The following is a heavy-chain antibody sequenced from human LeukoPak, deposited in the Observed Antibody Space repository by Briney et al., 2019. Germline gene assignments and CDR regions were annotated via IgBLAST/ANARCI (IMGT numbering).Heavy chain of an antibody. D-gene: IGHD3-22*01. CDR3: AKDSDYYDSSGYWSWDYFDY. CDR2: ISGSGGST. J-gene: IGHJ4*02. CDR1: GFTFSSYA. V-gene: IGHV3-23*01. Sequence: GGSLRLSCAASGFTFSSYAMSWDRQAPGKGLEWVSAISGSGGSTYYADSVKGRFTISRDNSKNTLYLQMNSLRAEDTAVYYCAKDSDYYDSSGYWSWDYFDYWGQGTLVTVSS.